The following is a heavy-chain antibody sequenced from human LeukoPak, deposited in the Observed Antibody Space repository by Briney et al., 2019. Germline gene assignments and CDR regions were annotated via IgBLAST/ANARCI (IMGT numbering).Heavy chain of an antibody. Sequence: SETLSLTCTVSGGSISSSSYYWGWIHQPPGKGLEWIGSIYYSGSTYYNPSLKSRVTISVDTSKNQFSLKLSSVTAADTAVYYCAGIMTTVAEAGEWGQGTLVTVSS. J-gene: IGHJ4*02. D-gene: IGHD4-23*01. CDR3: AGIMTTVAEAGE. V-gene: IGHV4-39*01. CDR1: GGSISSSSYY. CDR2: IYYSGST.